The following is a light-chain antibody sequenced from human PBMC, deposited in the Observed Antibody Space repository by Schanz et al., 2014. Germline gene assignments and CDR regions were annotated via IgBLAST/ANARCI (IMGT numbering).Light chain of an antibody. CDR3: MQGTHWPYT. CDR2: KVS. CDR1: QSLVHSDGNTY. J-gene: IGKJ2*01. V-gene: IGKV2-30*02. Sequence: EVVLTPSPLSLTVSPGQPASISCRSSQSLVHSDGNTYLIWYQQRPGQSPRRLIDKVSSRDSEVPDRFRGSGSGTHFTLEIRGVEAEDVGIYYCMQGTHWPYTFGQGTKLEI.